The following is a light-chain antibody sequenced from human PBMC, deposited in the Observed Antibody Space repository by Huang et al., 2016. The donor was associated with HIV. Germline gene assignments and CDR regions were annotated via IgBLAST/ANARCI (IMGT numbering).Light chain of an antibody. V-gene: IGKV3-11*01. CDR1: ESLNSY. CDR2: NAS. J-gene: IGKJ4*01. Sequence: EVVLTQSPATLSSSAGETATLSCRATESLNSYLAWYQQKPGQAPRLLIYNASNRAAGIPAKFSGSGSGTDFNLTISSLKPEDFAIYYCQQRSKSLTFGGGTTVEIK. CDR3: QQRSKSLT.